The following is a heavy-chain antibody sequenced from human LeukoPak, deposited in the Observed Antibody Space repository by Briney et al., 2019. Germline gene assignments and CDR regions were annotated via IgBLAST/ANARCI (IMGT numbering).Heavy chain of an antibody. J-gene: IGHJ4*02. CDR1: GGSISSGDYY. CDR3: ARERVLAAAWLDY. V-gene: IGHV4-30-4*08. Sequence: SETLSLTCTVSGGSISSGDYYWSWIRQPPGKGLEWIGYIYYSGSTYYNPSLKSRVTISVDTSKNQFSLKLSSVTAADTAVHYCARERVLAAAWLDYWGQGTLVTVSS. CDR2: IYYSGST. D-gene: IGHD6-13*01.